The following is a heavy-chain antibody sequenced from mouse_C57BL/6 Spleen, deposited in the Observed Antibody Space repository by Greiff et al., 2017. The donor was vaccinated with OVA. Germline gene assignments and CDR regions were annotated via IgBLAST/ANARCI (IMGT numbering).Heavy chain of an antibody. V-gene: IGHV1-76*01. CDR3: ARLDYDYDGYYFDY. Sequence: VQLQQSGAELVRPGASVKLSCKASGYTFTDYYINWVKQRPGQGLEWIARIYPGSGNTYYNEKFKGKATLTAEKSSSTAYMQLSSLTSEDSAVYFCARLDYDYDGYYFDYWGQGTTLTVSS. D-gene: IGHD2-4*01. CDR1: GYTFTDYY. CDR2: IYPGSGNT. J-gene: IGHJ2*01.